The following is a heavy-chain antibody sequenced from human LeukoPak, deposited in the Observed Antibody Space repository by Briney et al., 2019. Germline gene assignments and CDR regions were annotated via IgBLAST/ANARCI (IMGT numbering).Heavy chain of an antibody. CDR1: VGSLSGYY. V-gene: IGHV4-4*09. CDR2: IYSSLFT. J-gene: IGHJ4*02. Sequence: SETLSLTCTVSVGSLSGYYWSWIRQTPGKGLEWIGHIYSSLFTKYNRSLQSRVIISLDPPKKLFSLSVTSVTAADTALSCGARRISSWNVYIDKWGQGIQVTVSS. D-gene: IGHD1-1*01. CDR3: ARRISSWNVYIDK.